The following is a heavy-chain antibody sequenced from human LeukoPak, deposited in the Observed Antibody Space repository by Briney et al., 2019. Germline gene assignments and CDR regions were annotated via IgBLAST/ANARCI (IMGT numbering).Heavy chain of an antibody. D-gene: IGHD2-15*01. CDR2: MNGKNGKT. CDR1: GYIFNSYV. Sequence: ASVKVSFKASGYIFNSYVINWVRQATGQGLEWMGWMNGKNGKTRYAQKLQDRVTMTTDTSTTTAYMELRSLRSADTAVYYCARAGAVVDNWFAPWGQGTLVTVSS. V-gene: IGHV1-18*01. CDR3: ARAGAVVDNWFAP. J-gene: IGHJ5*02.